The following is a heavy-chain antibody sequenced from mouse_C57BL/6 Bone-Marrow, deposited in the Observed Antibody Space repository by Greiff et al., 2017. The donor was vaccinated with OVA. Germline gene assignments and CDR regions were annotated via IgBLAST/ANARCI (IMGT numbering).Heavy chain of an antibody. CDR1: GYTFTSYG. D-gene: IGHD3-2*01. Sequence: QVQLQQSGAELARPGASVKLSCKASGYTFTSYGISWVKQRTGQGLEWIGEIYPRSGNTYYNEKFKGKATLTADKSSSTAYMELRSLTSEDSAVYFGARMEGQIGDYYAMDYWGQGTSVTVSS. V-gene: IGHV1-81*01. J-gene: IGHJ4*01. CDR2: IYPRSGNT. CDR3: ARMEGQIGDYYAMDY.